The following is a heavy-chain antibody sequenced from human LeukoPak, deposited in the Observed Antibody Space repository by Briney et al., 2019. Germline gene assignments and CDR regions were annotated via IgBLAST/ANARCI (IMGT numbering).Heavy chain of an antibody. CDR2: IKADGNDK. CDR3: ALLAVASDFDY. Sequence: GGSLRLSCAASGFTFSHYWMAWVRQAPGKGLEWVANIKADGNDKHYLDSVRGRFTISRDNAKSSLYLQMNSLRVEDTAVYYCALLAVASDFDYWGQGALVTVSS. V-gene: IGHV3-7*01. D-gene: IGHD6-19*01. J-gene: IGHJ4*02. CDR1: GFTFSHYW.